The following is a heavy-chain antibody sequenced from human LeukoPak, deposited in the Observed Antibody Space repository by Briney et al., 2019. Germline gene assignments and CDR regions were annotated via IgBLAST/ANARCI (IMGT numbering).Heavy chain of an antibody. CDR2: IYSGGTT. CDR1: GFTASTYY. CDR3: ARVGDHFHWNLDL. Sequence: GGSLRLSCAASGFTASTYYMNWVRQAPGKGLEGVSIIYSGGTTYYADSVKGRFTISRDTSKNTLSLQMSSLRAEDTAVYFCARVGDHFHWNLDLWGRGTLVTVSS. D-gene: IGHD3-3*02. J-gene: IGHJ2*01. V-gene: IGHV3-53*01.